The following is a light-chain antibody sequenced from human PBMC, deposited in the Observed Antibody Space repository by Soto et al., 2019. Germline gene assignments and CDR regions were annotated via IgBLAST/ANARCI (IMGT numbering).Light chain of an antibody. V-gene: IGKV3-15*01. CDR3: QQYNNWPTCT. J-gene: IGKJ1*01. CDR2: GAS. CDR1: QSVSSN. Sequence: EIVMTQSQATLSVSPGERATLSCRASQSVSSNLAWYQQKPGQAPRLLIYGASTRATGIPARFSGSGSGTEFTLTIRSLQSEDFAVYYCQQYNNWPTCTFGQGTKVEIK.